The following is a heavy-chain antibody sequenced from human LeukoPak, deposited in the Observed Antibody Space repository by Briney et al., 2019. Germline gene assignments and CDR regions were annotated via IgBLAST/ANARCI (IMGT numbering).Heavy chain of an antibody. CDR3: ARDSFETDIDY. CDR2: IKEDGSEK. V-gene: IGHV3-7*01. Sequence: GGSLRLSCAVSGFTFSSYWMSWVRQAPGKGLEWVGNIKEDGSEKYYVDSVKGRFTISRDNAKNSLYLQMKSLRAEDTAVYYCARDSFETDIDYWGQGTLVTVSS. D-gene: IGHD1-14*01. CDR1: GFTFSSYW. J-gene: IGHJ4*02.